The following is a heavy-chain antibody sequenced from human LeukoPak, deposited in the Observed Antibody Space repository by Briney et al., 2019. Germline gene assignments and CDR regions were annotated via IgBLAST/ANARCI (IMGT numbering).Heavy chain of an antibody. J-gene: IGHJ4*02. CDR1: GFNFNDAW. V-gene: IGHV3-15*01. CDR2: LKSKGGGETA. Sequence: GGSLRLSCATSGFNFNDAWMSWVRQAPGGGLEWVGRLKSKGGGETADYCAAVKGRFTISRDDSKSTLYLQMNSLKNEDTAVYFCSWELDVSFGRRLESWGQGTLVTVAS. CDR3: SWELDVSFGRRLES. D-gene: IGHD1-1*01.